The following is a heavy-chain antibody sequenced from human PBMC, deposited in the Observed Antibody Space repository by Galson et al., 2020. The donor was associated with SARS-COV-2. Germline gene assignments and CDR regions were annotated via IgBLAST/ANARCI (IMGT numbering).Heavy chain of an antibody. J-gene: IGHJ4*02. D-gene: IGHD2-8*01. V-gene: IGHV3-23*01. CDR2: INNSGGGT. CDR3: AKDSIVLGDF. CDR1: GFTFSNYA. Sequence: GESLKISCAASGFTFSNYAMSWVRQAPGKGLEWVSTINNSGGGTYYADSVKGRFTISRDNSKNTLFLQMNSLRAEDTAVYYCAKDSIVLGDFWGQGTLVTVSS.